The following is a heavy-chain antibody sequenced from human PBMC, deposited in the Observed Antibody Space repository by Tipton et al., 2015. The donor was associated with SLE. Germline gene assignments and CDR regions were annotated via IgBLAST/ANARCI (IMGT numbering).Heavy chain of an antibody. D-gene: IGHD6-13*01. V-gene: IGHV3-21*03. CDR1: GFTFSSYS. CDR2: ISSSSSYI. CDR3: ARDPGYIAAAGAPGNY. Sequence: SLRLSCAASGFTFSSYSMNWVRQAPGKGLEWVSSISSSSSYIYYADSVKGRFTISRDHAKNSLYLQMNSLRAEDTAVYYCARDPGYIAAAGAPGNYWGQGTLVTVSS. J-gene: IGHJ4*02.